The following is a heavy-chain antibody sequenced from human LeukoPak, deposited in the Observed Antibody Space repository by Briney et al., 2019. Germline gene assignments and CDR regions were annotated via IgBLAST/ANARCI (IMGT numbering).Heavy chain of an antibody. CDR3: ARDRSGYYRDSSGGFYPRGYYFDY. D-gene: IGHD2-15*01. CDR2: VYVSERS. CDR1: GDSISGYH. J-gene: IGHJ4*02. Sequence: SETLSLTCSVSGDSISGYHWNWVRQSVGKGLQWIGRVYVSERSYYNPSLKSRVTMSLDTSKNQFSLKLSSVTAADTAVYYCARDRSGYYRDSSGGFYPRGYYFDYWGQGTLVTVSS. V-gene: IGHV4-4*07.